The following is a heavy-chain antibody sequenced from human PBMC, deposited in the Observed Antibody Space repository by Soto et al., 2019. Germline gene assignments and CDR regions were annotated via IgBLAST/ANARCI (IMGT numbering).Heavy chain of an antibody. J-gene: IGHJ4*02. CDR2: IDWDDDK. V-gene: IGHV2-70*11. D-gene: IGHD3-22*01. Sequence: PTLVNPTQTLTLTCTFSGFSLSTSGMCVSWIRQPPGKALEWLARIDWDDDKYYSTSLKTRLTISKDTSKNQVVLTMTNMDPVDTATYYCARILPTYYDSSGYLFDYWGQGTLVTVSS. CDR3: ARILPTYYDSSGYLFDY. CDR1: GFSLSTSGMC.